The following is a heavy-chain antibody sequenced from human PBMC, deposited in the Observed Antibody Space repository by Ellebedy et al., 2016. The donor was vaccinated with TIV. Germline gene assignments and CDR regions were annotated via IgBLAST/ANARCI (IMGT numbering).Heavy chain of an antibody. Sequence: AASVKVSCKASGYTFTNYDIIWVRQATGQGLEWMGWMNPNSGNTDYAQNFQGRVTMTRNISTNVAYMELNFLRSEDTAVYFCARGHSLSSTWYFLFSTGHDRIDFWGQGTLVTVAS. J-gene: IGHJ4*02. CDR2: MNPNSGNT. CDR1: GYTFTNYD. V-gene: IGHV1-8*01. CDR3: ARGHSLSSTWYFLFSTGHDRIDF. D-gene: IGHD6-13*01.